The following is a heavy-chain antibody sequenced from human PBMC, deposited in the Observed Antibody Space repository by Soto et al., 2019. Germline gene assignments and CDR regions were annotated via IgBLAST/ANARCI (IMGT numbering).Heavy chain of an antibody. J-gene: IGHJ5*02. D-gene: IGHD3-22*01. CDR3: ARPAREYYDSSGYYNWFDP. Sequence: SETQSLTCTVSGGSISSSSYYWGWIRQPPGKGLEWIGSIYYSGSTYYNPSLKSRVTISVDTSKNQFSLKLSSVTAADTAVYYCARPAREYYDSSGYYNWFDPWGQGTLVTVSS. V-gene: IGHV4-39*01. CDR2: IYYSGST. CDR1: GGSISSSSYY.